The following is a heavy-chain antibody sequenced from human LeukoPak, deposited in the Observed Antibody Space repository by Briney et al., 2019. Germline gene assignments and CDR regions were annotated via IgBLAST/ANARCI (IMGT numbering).Heavy chain of an antibody. Sequence: GGSLRLSCAASGFTVSSNYMSWVRQAPGKGLEWVSVIYSGGSTYYADSVKGRFTISRDNSKNTLYLQMNSLRAEDTAVYYCARGASSSWYGGGTYFDYWGQGTLVTVSS. V-gene: IGHV3-66*01. D-gene: IGHD6-13*01. J-gene: IGHJ4*02. CDR3: ARGASSSWYGGGTYFDY. CDR2: IYSGGST. CDR1: GFTVSSNY.